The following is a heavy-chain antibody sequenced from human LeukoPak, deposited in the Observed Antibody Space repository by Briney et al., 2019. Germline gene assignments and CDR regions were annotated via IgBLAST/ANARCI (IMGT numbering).Heavy chain of an antibody. Sequence: PGGSLRLSCAASGFTLSSYAMSWVRQAPGRGLEWVSTINSGGTNIFYADSVKGRFTISRDSSKNTLYLQMNGLSAEDTAIYYCAREFGSGSYLYFAYWGQGTLVAVSS. D-gene: IGHD3-10*01. CDR3: AREFGSGSYLYFAY. V-gene: IGHV3-23*01. CDR2: INSGGTNI. CDR1: GFTLSSYA. J-gene: IGHJ4*02.